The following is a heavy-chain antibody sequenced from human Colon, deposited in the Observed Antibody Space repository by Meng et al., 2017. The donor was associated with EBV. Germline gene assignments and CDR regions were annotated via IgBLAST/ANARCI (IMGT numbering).Heavy chain of an antibody. CDR3: ARLRWLNGGSSEWFDP. CDR2: IYPGASDT. J-gene: IGHJ5*02. D-gene: IGHD4-23*01. CDR1: GSMFTSYW. V-gene: IGHV5-51*03. Sequence: VDGLNRPGESLKISCKGSGSMFTSYWSGWARQMPGKGLGWMGIIYPGASDTRYSPSFQGQVTISADKSINTAYLQWSTLKASDTAMYYCARLRWLNGGSSEWFDPWGQGTLVTVSS.